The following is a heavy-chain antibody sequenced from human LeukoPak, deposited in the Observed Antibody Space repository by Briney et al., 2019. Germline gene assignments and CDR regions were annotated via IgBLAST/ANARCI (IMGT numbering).Heavy chain of an antibody. V-gene: IGHV3-30*04. CDR3: ARDLINFGYSCLDV. CDR2: ISFDGRSK. D-gene: IGHD3/OR15-3a*01. Sequence: PGRSLRLSCAGSGFTFSNYAMHWVRQAPGKGLEWVAVISFDGRSKYYADSVKGRFTISRDNSKNTLNLYMDSLRPEDTAVYYCARDLINFGYSCLDVWGQGTTVTVSS. J-gene: IGHJ6*02. CDR1: GFTFSNYA.